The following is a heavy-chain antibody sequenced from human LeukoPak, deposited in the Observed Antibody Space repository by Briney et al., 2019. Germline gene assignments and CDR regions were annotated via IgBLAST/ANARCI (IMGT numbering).Heavy chain of an antibody. V-gene: IGHV1-18*01. D-gene: IGHD3-10*01. J-gene: IGHJ4*02. CDR1: GYTFTSYG. CDR2: ISAYNGNT. CDR3: ARDWHTYHYESGSYSSY. Sequence: ASVKVSCKASGYTFTSYGISWVRQAPGQGLEWMGWISAYNGNTNYAQKLQGRLTMTTDTSTHTAFLELRSLRSDDTAVYYCARDWHTYHYESGSYSSYWGQGTLVTVSS.